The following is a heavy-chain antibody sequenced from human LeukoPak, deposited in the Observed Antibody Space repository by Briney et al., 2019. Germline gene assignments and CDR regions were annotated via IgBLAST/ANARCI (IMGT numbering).Heavy chain of an antibody. CDR1: GRSFSGYY. V-gene: IGHV4-34*01. CDR3: AASIAAAFSFDY. Sequence: SETLSLTCAVYGRSFSGYYWSWIRQPPGKGLEWIGEINHSGSTNYNPSLKSRVTISVGTSKNQFSMKLSSVTAADTAVYYCAASIAAAFSFDYWGQGTLVTVSS. D-gene: IGHD6-13*01. J-gene: IGHJ4*02. CDR2: INHSGST.